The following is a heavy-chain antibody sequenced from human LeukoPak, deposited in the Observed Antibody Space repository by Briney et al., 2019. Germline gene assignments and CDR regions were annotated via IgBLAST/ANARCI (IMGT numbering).Heavy chain of an antibody. J-gene: IGHJ4*02. CDR3: AREVENTSGWYSHFDY. D-gene: IGHD6-19*01. CDR1: GFSFSSYS. V-gene: IGHV3-21*01. CDR2: ISTSSSYI. Sequence: KPGGSLRLSCAASGFSFSSYSMNWVRQAPGKGLEWVSSISTSSSYIYYADSVKGRFTTSRDNAKNSLYLQMNSLRAEDTAVYYCAREVENTSGWYSHFDYWGQGTLVTVSS.